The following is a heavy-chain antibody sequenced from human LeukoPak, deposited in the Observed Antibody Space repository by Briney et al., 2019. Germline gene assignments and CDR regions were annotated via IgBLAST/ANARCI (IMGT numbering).Heavy chain of an antibody. D-gene: IGHD3-22*01. V-gene: IGHV4-34*01. CDR2: INHSGST. CDR3: AKDYYYDNTGSVFDS. CDR1: GGSFSGYY. J-gene: IGHJ4*02. Sequence: SETLSLTCAVYGGSFSGYYWSWIRQPPGKGLEWIGEINHSGSTNYNPSLKSRVTISVDTSKNQFSLKLNSVTVADTAIYYCAKDYYYDNTGSVFDSWGQGTLVTVSS.